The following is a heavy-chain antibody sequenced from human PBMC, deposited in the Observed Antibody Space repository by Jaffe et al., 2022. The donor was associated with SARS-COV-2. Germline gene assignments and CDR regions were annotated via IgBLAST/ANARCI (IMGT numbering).Heavy chain of an antibody. V-gene: IGHV3-23*01. D-gene: IGHD2-15*01. Sequence: EAQLLESGGGLIQPGGSLRLSCAASGFTFSSYAMSWVRQAPGKGLEWVSSISGSGDRTYYADSAKGRFTISRDNFKNTLYLQMDSLGAEDSAMYYCANFGTSDVVVMVVATGNYWGQGTLVTVSS. J-gene: IGHJ4*02. CDR3: ANFGTSDVVVMVVATGNY. CDR1: GFTFSSYA. CDR2: ISGSGDRT.